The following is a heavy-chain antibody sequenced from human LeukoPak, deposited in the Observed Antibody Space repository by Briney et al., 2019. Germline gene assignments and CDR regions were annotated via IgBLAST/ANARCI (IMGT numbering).Heavy chain of an antibody. CDR3: ARDNMIVEAVLYYFDY. J-gene: IGHJ4*02. D-gene: IGHD3-22*01. CDR2: IKQDGSER. Sequence: PGGSLRLSCAAFGFTFRNYWMSWVRQAPGKGLEWVANIKQDGSERYYVDSVKGRFTFSRDNAKNSLYLQMNSLRAEDTAVYYCARDNMIVEAVLYYFDYWGQGTLVTGSS. CDR1: GFTFRNYW. V-gene: IGHV3-7*01.